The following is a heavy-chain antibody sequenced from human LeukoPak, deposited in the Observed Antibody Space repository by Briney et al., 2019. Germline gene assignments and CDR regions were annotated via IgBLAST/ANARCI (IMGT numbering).Heavy chain of an antibody. D-gene: IGHD2-2*02. CDR2: IYYSGST. CDR3: SSSGYCSSTSCYTYYYYMDV. J-gene: IGHJ6*03. CDR1: GGSISSSSYY. V-gene: IGHV4-39*07. Sequence: SETLSLTCTVSGGSISSSSYYWGWIRQPPGKGLEWIGSIYYSGSTYYNPSLKSRVTISVATSKNQFSLKLSSVTAADTAVYYCSSSGYCSSTSCYTYYYYMDVWGKGTTVTVSS.